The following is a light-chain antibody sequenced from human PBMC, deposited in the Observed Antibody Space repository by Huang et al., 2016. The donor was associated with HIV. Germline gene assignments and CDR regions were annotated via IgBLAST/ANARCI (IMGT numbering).Light chain of an antibody. CDR2: DAS. CDR3: QQRSNWPPGYT. CDR1: QSVSSY. Sequence: EIVLTQSPATLFLSPGERATLSCRASQSVSSYLAWYQQKPGQAPRLLIYDASNRATGIPARFSGSGSGTDFTLTISSLEPEDFAVYYCQQRSNWPPGYTFGQGTKLEIK. V-gene: IGKV3-11*01. J-gene: IGKJ2*01.